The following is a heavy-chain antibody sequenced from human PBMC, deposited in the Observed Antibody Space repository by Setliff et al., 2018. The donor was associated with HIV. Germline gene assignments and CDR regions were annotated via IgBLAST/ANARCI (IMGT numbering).Heavy chain of an antibody. CDR1: GGSISTSRYY. CDR2: INYRGNT. CDR3: ASLDGSESPHIYYYYMDV. V-gene: IGHV4-39*01. D-gene: IGHD3-10*01. Sequence: KTSETLSLTCTVSGGSISTSRYYWGWIRQPPGKGLEWIGSINYRGNTYYNPSLKSRAAISVDTSKNQISLKLSSVTAADTAVYYCASLDGSESPHIYYYYMDVWGKGTAVTVSS. J-gene: IGHJ6*03.